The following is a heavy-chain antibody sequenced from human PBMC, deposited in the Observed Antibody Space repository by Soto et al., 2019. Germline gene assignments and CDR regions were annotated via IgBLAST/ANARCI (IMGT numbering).Heavy chain of an antibody. CDR2: ISYDGSKK. V-gene: IGHV3-30-3*01. CDR1: GFTFSSYA. Sequence: QVQLVESGGGVVQPGRSLRLSGAASGFTFSSYAMHWVRQAPAKGLERVAVISYDGSKKYYADSVKSRFTISRDNSKTTLYLQMNSMRAEDTAVYYCARGGDFWSGSPPYYYYGMDVWGQGTTVTVSS. CDR3: ARGGDFWSGSPPYYYYGMDV. J-gene: IGHJ6*02. D-gene: IGHD3-3*01.